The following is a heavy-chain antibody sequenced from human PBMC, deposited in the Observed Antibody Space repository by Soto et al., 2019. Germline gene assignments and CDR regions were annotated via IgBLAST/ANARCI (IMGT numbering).Heavy chain of an antibody. CDR1: GFTFSSYG. V-gene: IGHV3-30*18. D-gene: IGHD3-9*01. CDR2: ISYDGSNK. CDR3: AKSPGDILTPILPYYGMDV. Sequence: GGSLRLSCAASGFTFSSYGMHWVRQAPGKGLEWVAVISYDGSNKYYADSVKGRFTISRDNSKNTLYLQMNSLRAEDTAVYYCAKSPGDILTPILPYYGMDVWGQGTTVTVSS. J-gene: IGHJ6*02.